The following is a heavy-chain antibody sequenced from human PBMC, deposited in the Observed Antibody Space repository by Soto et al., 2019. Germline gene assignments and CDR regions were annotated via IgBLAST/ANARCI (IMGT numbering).Heavy chain of an antibody. CDR3: ANLNIVVVPAARSGWFDP. J-gene: IGHJ5*02. Sequence: QVQLQESGPGLVKPSQTLSLTCTVSGGSISSGGYYWSWIRQHPGKGLEWIGYIYYSGSTYYNPSLKSRVTISVDTSKNQFSLKLSSVTAADTAVYYCANLNIVVVPAARSGWFDPWGQGTLVTVSS. D-gene: IGHD2-2*01. V-gene: IGHV4-31*03. CDR1: GGSISSGGYY. CDR2: IYYSGST.